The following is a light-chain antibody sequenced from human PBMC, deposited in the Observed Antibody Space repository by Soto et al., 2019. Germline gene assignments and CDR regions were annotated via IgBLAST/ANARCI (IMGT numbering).Light chain of an antibody. CDR1: QTISSW. CDR3: QHYNCYSEA. Sequence: DIQMTQSPSTLSGSVGDRVTITCRASQTISSWLAWYQQKPGKAPKLLIYKASTLKSGVPSRFSGSGSGTEITLTISSLQADDFATYYYQHYNCYSEAFGQGTKVDIK. CDR2: KAS. J-gene: IGKJ1*01. V-gene: IGKV1-5*03.